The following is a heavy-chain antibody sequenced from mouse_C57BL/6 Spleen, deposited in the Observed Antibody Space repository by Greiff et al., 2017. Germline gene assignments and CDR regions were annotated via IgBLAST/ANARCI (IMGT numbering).Heavy chain of an antibody. CDR1: GYTFTSYW. Sequence: QVQLKQPGTELVKPGASVKLSCKASGYTFTSYWMHWVKQRPGQGLEWIGNINPSNGGTNYNEKFKSKATLTVDKSSSTAYMQLSSLTSEDSAVYYCARGDYGGVYFDYWGLGTTLTVSS. D-gene: IGHD2-4*01. J-gene: IGHJ2*01. V-gene: IGHV1-53*01. CDR2: INPSNGGT. CDR3: ARGDYGGVYFDY.